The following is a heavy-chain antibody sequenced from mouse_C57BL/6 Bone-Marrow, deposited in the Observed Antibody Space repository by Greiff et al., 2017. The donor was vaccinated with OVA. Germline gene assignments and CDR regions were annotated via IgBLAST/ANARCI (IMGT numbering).Heavy chain of an antibody. D-gene: IGHD1-1*01. CDR2: IYPGSGST. J-gene: IGHJ2*01. Sequence: QVQLQQPGAELVKPGASVKMSCKASGYTFTSYWITWVKQRPGQGLEWIGDIYPGSGSTNYNEKFKSKATLTVDPSSSTAYMQLSSLTSEDSAVYYCNTTVVAGGGYYFDYWGQGTTLTVSS. CDR1: GYTFTSYW. CDR3: NTTVVAGGGYYFDY. V-gene: IGHV1-55*01.